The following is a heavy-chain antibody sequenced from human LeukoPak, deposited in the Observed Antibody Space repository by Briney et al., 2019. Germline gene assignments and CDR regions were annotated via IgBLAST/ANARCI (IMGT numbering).Heavy chain of an antibody. CDR1: GFPFSYYI. CDR3: ARGYYYDSSGYYY. CDR2: ISSSSSYT. Sequence: PAGTLRLSCAASGFPFSYYIMSWIRPSPGKGLPCFSYISSSSSYTNYADSVKGRFTISRDNAKNSLYLQMNSLRAEDTAVYYCARGYYYDSSGYYYWGQGTLVTVSS. D-gene: IGHD3-22*01. J-gene: IGHJ4*02. V-gene: IGHV3-11*06.